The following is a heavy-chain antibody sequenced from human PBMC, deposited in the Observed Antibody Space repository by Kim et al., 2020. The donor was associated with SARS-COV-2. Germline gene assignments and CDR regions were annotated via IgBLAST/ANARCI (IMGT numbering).Heavy chain of an antibody. CDR2: T. D-gene: IGHD3-3*01. V-gene: IGHV4-59*01. Sequence: TNYTPARKSRVTISVDTSKNQFSLKLSSVTAADTAVYYCARWRGNWYFDLWGRGTLVTVSS. CDR3: ARWRGNWYFDL. J-gene: IGHJ2*01.